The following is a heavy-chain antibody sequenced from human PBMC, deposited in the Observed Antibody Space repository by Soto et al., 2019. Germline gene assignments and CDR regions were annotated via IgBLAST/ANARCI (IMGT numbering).Heavy chain of an antibody. D-gene: IGHD1-7*01. CDR2: ISAYNGNT. CDR3: ARESPNNWNYPGAFDI. V-gene: IGHV1-18*01. J-gene: IGHJ3*02. Sequence: ASVKVSCKASGYTFTSYGISWVRQAPGQGLEWMGWISAYNGNTNYAQKLQGRVTMTTDTSTSTAYMELRSLRSDDTAVYYCARESPNNWNYPGAFDIWGQGTMVTVSS. CDR1: GYTFTSYG.